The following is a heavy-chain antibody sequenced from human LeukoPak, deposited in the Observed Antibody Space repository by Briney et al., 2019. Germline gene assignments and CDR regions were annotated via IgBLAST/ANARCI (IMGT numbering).Heavy chain of an antibody. V-gene: IGHV3-23*01. Sequence: GGSLRLSCAASGLTFNTHGMNWVRHAPGKGLEWLSSIGQSGSSTYYADSVKGRFTVSRDNSRNLVYLQMNSLRAEDTAIYYCEKRVPYSSSSVYFDSWGQGTLVTVSS. CDR3: EKRVPYSSSSVYFDS. D-gene: IGHD6-6*01. J-gene: IGHJ4*02. CDR2: IGQSGSST. CDR1: GLTFNTHG.